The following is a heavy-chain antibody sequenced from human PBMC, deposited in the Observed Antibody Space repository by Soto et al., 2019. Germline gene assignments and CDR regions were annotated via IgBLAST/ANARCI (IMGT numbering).Heavy chain of an antibody. V-gene: IGHV4-34*01. D-gene: IGHD3-9*01. CDR3: ARGRDILTGYYRGYYYYGMDV. Sequence: PSETLSLTCAVYGGSFSGYYWSWIRQPPGKGLEWIGEINHSGSTNYNPSLKSRVTISVDTSKNQFSLKLSSVTAADTAVYYCARGRDILTGYYRGYYYYGMDVWGQGTPVTVSS. J-gene: IGHJ6*02. CDR1: GGSFSGYY. CDR2: INHSGST.